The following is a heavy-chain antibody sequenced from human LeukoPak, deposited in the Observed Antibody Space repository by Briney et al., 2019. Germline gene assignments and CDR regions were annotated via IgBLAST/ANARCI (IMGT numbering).Heavy chain of an antibody. CDR2: ISSGGSSI. J-gene: IGHJ4*02. D-gene: IGHD3-10*01. Sequence: GGSLRLSCVASGFTFSTYSFNWVRQAPGKGLEWVSSISSGGSSIFYADSVKGRFTISRDNAKNSLYLQMNSLRAEDTAVYYCARGRGITMVRGVTSFDYWGQGTLVTVSS. CDR3: ARGRGITMVRGVTSFDY. CDR1: GFTFSTYS. V-gene: IGHV3-21*01.